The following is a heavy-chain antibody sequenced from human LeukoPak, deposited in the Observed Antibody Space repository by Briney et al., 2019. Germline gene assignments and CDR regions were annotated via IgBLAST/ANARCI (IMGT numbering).Heavy chain of an antibody. CDR2: INHNGNVN. V-gene: IGHV3-7*03. CDR3: ARGGGLDV. D-gene: IGHD3-16*01. CDR1: GFTFSTYW. J-gene: IGHJ6*02. Sequence: GGSLRLSCSASGFTFSTYWMSWVRQAPGKGLEWVASINHNGNVNYYVDSVKGRFTISRDNAKNSLYLQMSNLRAEDTAVYFCARGGGLDVWGQGATVTVSS.